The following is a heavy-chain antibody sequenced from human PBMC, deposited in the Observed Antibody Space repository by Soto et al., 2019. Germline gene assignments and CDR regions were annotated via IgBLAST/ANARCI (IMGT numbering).Heavy chain of an antibody. CDR3: ARVIWSGHLTSDL. CDR2: ISSISSTI. Sequence: EVQVVESGGGLVQPGGSLRLSCAASGFTFSSNSMNWVRHAPGKGLEWISYISSISSTIYADSVKGRFTISRDNAKNSLYLQMNSLRDEDTAVYYCARVIWSGHLTSDLWGQGTLVTVSS. CDR1: GFTFSSNS. D-gene: IGHD3-3*01. V-gene: IGHV3-48*02. J-gene: IGHJ5*02.